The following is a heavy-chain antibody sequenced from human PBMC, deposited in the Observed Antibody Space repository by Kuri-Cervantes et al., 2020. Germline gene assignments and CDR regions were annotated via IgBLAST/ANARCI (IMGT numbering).Heavy chain of an antibody. CDR2: MSGSGTTT. CDR1: GFTFSSYA. CDR3: AKDPRTSNWFDP. D-gene: IGHD1-14*01. J-gene: IGHJ5*02. V-gene: IGHV3-23*01. Sequence: GGSLRLSCAASGFTFSSYAMSWVRQAPGKGLEWVSVMSGSGTTTYYADSVKGRFTISRDNSKNTLYLQMNSLRAEDTAVYYCAKDPRTSNWFDPWGQGTLVTVSS.